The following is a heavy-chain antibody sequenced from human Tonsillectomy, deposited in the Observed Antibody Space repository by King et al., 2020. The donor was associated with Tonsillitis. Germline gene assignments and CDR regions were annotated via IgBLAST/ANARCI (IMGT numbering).Heavy chain of an antibody. Sequence: QVQLVESGGGVVQPGRSLRLSCAPSGFTFSSYGMHWVRQAPGKGLEWVAVIWFDGSNKYYADSVKGRFTISRDNSKNTLYLQMNSLRAEDTAGYFCARDGSASSWYLDVWGKGTTVTVSS. CDR2: IWFDGSNK. J-gene: IGHJ6*03. D-gene: IGHD6-13*01. CDR1: GFTFSSYG. V-gene: IGHV3-33*08. CDR3: ARDGSASSWYLDV.